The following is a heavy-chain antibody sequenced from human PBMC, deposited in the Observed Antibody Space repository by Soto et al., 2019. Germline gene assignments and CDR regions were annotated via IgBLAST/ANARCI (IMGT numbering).Heavy chain of an antibody. D-gene: IGHD1-26*01. CDR1: GGSISSSSYY. CDR2: IYYSGST. Sequence: QLQLQESGPGLVKPSETLSLTCTVSGGSISSSSYYWGWIRQPPGKGLEWIGSIYYSGSTYYNPSLKSRVTIYVDTSKNQFSLKLSSVTAADTAVYYCARLRGGSYRFDYWGQGTLVTVSS. V-gene: IGHV4-39*01. CDR3: ARLRGGSYRFDY. J-gene: IGHJ4*02.